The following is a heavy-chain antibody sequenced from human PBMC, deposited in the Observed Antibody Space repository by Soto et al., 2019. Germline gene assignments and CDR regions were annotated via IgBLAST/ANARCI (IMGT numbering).Heavy chain of an antibody. J-gene: IGHJ6*02. CDR2: IYPGDSDT. D-gene: IGHD2-2*01. Sequence: GESLKISCKGSGYSVTSYWIGWVRQMPGKGLEWMGIIYPGDSDTRYSPSFQGQVTISADNSKNTLYLQMNSLRAEDTAVYYCARDFVVPAAMGGYYYYYGMDVWGQGTTVTVSS. V-gene: IGHV5-51*01. CDR1: GYSVTSYW. CDR3: ARDFVVPAAMGGYYYYYGMDV.